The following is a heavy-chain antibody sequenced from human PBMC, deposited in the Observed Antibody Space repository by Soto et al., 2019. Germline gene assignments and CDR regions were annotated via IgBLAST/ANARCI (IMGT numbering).Heavy chain of an antibody. CDR1: GGTFSSYA. V-gene: IGHV1-69*13. CDR3: ARRGPQYYFDY. J-gene: IGHJ4*02. CDR2: IIPIFGTA. Sequence: RASVKVSCKASGGTFSSYAISWVRQAPGQGLEWMGGIIPIFGTANYAQKFQGRVTITADESTSTAYMELSSLRSEDTAVYYCARRGPQYYFDYWGQGTLVTVSS.